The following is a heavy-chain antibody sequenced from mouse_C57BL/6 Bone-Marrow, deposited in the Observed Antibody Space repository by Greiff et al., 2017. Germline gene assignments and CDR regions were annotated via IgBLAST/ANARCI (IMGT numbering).Heavy chain of an antibody. Sequence: VQLQQPGAELVKPGASVKMSCKASGYTFTSYWITWVKPRPGQGLEWIGDFYPGSGSPNYNEKFKSKATLTVDTSASTAYRHLISLTSEDSAVYYCARPYCSNYWYFDVWGTGTTVTVSS. CDR1: GYTFTSYW. CDR3: ARPYCSNYWYFDV. D-gene: IGHD2-5*01. V-gene: IGHV1-55*01. J-gene: IGHJ1*03. CDR2: FYPGSGSP.